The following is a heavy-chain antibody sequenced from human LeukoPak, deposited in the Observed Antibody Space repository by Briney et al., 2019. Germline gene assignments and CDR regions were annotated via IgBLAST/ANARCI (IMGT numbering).Heavy chain of an antibody. CDR1: GFTFSSYD. CDR3: ARDLSDYYGSGSPHWFDP. D-gene: IGHD3-10*01. V-gene: IGHV3-13*01. J-gene: IGHJ5*02. CDR2: IGTAGDT. Sequence: GGSLRLSCAASGFTFSSYDMHWVRQATGKGLEWVSAIGTAGDTYYPGSVKGRFTISRENAKNSLYLQMNSLRAGDTAVYYCARDLSDYYGSGSPHWFDPWGQGTLVTVSS.